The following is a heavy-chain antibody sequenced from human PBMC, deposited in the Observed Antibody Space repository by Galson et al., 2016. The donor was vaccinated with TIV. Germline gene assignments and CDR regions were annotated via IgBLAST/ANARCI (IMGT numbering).Heavy chain of an antibody. D-gene: IGHD6-19*01. CDR2: INGDGTEI. Sequence: SLRLSCADSRSTFSSSWMNWVRQAPGKGLEWVANINGDGTEIKYVDSVKGRFTISRDNAKNSLYLQMGNLRVEDTAIYYCAQWLGTSNSWGQGTLVTVSS. V-gene: IGHV3-7*01. CDR3: AQWLGTSNS. CDR1: RSTFSSSW. J-gene: IGHJ4*02.